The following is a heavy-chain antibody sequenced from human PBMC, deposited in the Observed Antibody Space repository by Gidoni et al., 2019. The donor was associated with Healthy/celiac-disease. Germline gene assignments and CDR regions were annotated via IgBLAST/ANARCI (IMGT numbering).Heavy chain of an antibody. J-gene: IGHJ4*02. Sequence: EVQLVESGGGLVKPGGSLRLSCAASGFTFSSYSMNWVRQAPGKGLEWVSSISSSSSYIYYADSVKGRFTISRDNAKNSLYLQMNSLRAEDTAVYYCARESITIFGVVYQSLDYWGQGTLVTVSS. D-gene: IGHD3-3*01. CDR2: ISSSSSYI. CDR1: GFTFSSYS. CDR3: ARESITIFGVVYQSLDY. V-gene: IGHV3-21*01.